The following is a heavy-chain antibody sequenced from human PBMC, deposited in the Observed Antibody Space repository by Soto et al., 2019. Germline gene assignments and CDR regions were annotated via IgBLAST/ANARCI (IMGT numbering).Heavy chain of an antibody. CDR1: GFTFTTAW. J-gene: IGHJ4*02. Sequence: GGSLRLSCAASGFTFTTAWMSWVRQAPGKGLEWVDRIKRKTDGGTTDCTAHGPGRFTIPRADSKYTLYVQMNSLKLEDTAVYDYTTGESGTTFNYWGQVTLVTV. D-gene: IGHD1-7*01. CDR3: TTGESGTTFNY. V-gene: IGHV3-15*01. CDR2: IKRKTDGGTT.